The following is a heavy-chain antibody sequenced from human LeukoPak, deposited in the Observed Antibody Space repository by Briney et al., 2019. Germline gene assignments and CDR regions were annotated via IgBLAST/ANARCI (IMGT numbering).Heavy chain of an antibody. CDR3: ARVGGPFTTVTTPLGDAFDI. J-gene: IGHJ3*02. V-gene: IGHV1-46*01. CDR2: INPSGGST. CDR1: GYTFTSYY. Sequence: ASVKVSCKASGYTFTSYYMHWVRQAPGQGLEWMGIINPSGGSTSYAQKFQGRVTMTRDTSTSTVYMELSSLRSEDTAVYYCARVGGPFTTVTTPLGDAFDIWGQGTMVTVSS. D-gene: IGHD4-17*01.